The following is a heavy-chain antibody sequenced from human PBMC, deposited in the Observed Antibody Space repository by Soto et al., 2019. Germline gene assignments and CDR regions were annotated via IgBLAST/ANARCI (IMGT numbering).Heavy chain of an antibody. Sequence: QVQLVQSGGEVKRPGASVKVSCKTSGYTFSNYGITWVRQAPGQPLEWLGWISLYSDGTNYAQKVQGRVSMTTDTSTTTAYMELRSLRSDDTAVYYCARVVPGAEAWFGPWGQGTLVTASS. CDR2: ISLYSDGT. V-gene: IGHV1-18*01. J-gene: IGHJ5*02. CDR3: ARVVPGAEAWFGP. CDR1: GYTFSNYG. D-gene: IGHD2-2*01.